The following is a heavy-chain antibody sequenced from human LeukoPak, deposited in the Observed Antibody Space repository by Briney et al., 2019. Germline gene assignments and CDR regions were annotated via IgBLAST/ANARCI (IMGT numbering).Heavy chain of an antibody. Sequence: ASVKVSCKASGYTFTNYGINWVRQAPGQGLEWMGWISAYNGNTNYAQKIQGRVTLTTDTSTSTAYMELSSLRSEDTAVYYCARDPRGDSSGYYFDYWGQGTLVTASS. CDR3: ARDPRGDSSGYYFDY. CDR2: ISAYNGNT. D-gene: IGHD3-22*01. J-gene: IGHJ4*02. V-gene: IGHV1-18*01. CDR1: GYTFTNYG.